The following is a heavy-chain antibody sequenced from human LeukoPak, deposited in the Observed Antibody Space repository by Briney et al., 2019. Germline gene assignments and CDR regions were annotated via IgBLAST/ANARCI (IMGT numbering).Heavy chain of an antibody. CDR3: ATERGISMTADFSS. Sequence: SVKVSCKASGGTFTNYAINWVRQAPGQGLEWMGGIISIFGTTNYAQKFQGRVTITADESTSAAYMEITSLSSEDTALYYCATERGISMTADFSSWCQGTLVTVSS. J-gene: IGHJ5*02. D-gene: IGHD3-22*01. CDR1: GGTFTNYA. V-gene: IGHV1-69*13. CDR2: IISIFGTT.